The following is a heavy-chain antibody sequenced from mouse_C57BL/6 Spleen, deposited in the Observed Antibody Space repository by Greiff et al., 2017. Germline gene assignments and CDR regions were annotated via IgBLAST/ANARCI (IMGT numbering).Heavy chain of an antibody. V-gene: IGHV1-66*01. D-gene: IGHD1-1*01. CDR1: GYSFTSYY. Sequence: VQLLQSGPELVKPGASVSISCKASGYSFTSYYIHWVKQRPGQGLVWIGWIYPGSGNTKYNEKFKGKATLTADTSSSTAYMQLSSLTSEDTAVYYCEREDLLMRSVFAYWGQGTLVTVSA. J-gene: IGHJ3*01. CDR2: IYPGSGNT. CDR3: EREDLLMRSVFAY.